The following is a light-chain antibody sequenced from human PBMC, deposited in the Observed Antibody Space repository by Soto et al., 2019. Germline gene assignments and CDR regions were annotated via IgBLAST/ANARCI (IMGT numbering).Light chain of an antibody. J-gene: IGKJ4*01. V-gene: IGKV3-15*01. CDR1: QSVSSK. Sequence: ETVMTQSPATLSLSPGERATLSGRASQSVSSKLVWYQQKPGQAPRFLIYGASTRATGIPARFRGSGSGTEFTLTIDSLQSEDFAVYYCQQYNDWPPAFGGGTKVDIK. CDR2: GAS. CDR3: QQYNDWPPA.